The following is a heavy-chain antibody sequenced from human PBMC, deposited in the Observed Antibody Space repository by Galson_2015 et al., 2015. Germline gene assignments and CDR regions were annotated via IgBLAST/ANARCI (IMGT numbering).Heavy chain of an antibody. V-gene: IGHV1-18*01. CDR3: ARDRRLLGHIVVVTAIGNWFDP. Sequence: SVKVSCKASGYTFTSYGISWVRQAPGQGLEWMGWISAYNGNTNYAQKLQGRVTMTTDTSTSTAYMELRSLRSDDTAVYYCARDRRLLGHIVVVTAIGNWFDPWGQGTLVTVSS. D-gene: IGHD2-21*02. CDR1: GYTFTSYG. J-gene: IGHJ5*02. CDR2: ISAYNGNT.